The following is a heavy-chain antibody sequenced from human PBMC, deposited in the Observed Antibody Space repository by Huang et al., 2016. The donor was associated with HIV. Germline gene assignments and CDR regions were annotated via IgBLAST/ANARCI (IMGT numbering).Heavy chain of an antibody. CDR1: GGTFSDYS. CDR3: SLPASADAL. Sequence: QVQLVQSGAEVKKPGSSVKVSCKASGGTFSDYSINWVRQAPGQGREWMGGIVPIFGTTNYAQKFQGRVTITADESSSTAYMELSSLRSEDTAVYYCSLPASADALWGQGTLVTVSS. V-gene: IGHV1-69*13. J-gene: IGHJ4*02. D-gene: IGHD6-13*01. CDR2: IVPIFGTT.